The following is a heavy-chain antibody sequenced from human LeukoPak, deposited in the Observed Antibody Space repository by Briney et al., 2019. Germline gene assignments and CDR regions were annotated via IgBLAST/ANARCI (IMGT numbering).Heavy chain of an antibody. D-gene: IGHD4-17*01. V-gene: IGHV3-23*01. CDR1: GFTFSSYA. CDR2: ISGSGGST. J-gene: IGHJ6*02. Sequence: PGGSLRLSCAASGFTFSSYAMSWVRQAPGEGLEWVSAISGSGGSTYYADSVKGRFTISRDNSKNTLYLQMNSLRAEDTAVYYCAKVQSTVTYYYYGMDVWGQGTTVTVSS. CDR3: AKVQSTVTYYYYGMDV.